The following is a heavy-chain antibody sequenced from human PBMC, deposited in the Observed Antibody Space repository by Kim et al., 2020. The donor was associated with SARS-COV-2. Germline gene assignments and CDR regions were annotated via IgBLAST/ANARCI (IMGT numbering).Heavy chain of an antibody. CDR2: ISAGGSAT. CDR3: ARCSMGLYQERYMDV. J-gene: IGHJ6*02. CDR1: GFTFSSYA. D-gene: IGHD1-20*01. V-gene: IGHV3-23*01. Sequence: GGSLRLSCAASGFTFSSYAMSWVRQAPGKGLEWVSAISAGGSATYYADSVKGRFAISRDSSKNTVYLQMNSLRAEDTAIYYCARCSMGLYQERYMDVWGQGTTVTVSS.